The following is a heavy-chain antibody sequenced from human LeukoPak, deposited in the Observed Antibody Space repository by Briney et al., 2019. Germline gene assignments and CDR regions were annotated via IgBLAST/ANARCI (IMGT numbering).Heavy chain of an antibody. CDR2: INPNSGGT. V-gene: IGHV1-2*02. J-gene: IGHJ6*03. D-gene: IGHD5-12*01. CDR1: GYTFTGYY. CDR3: ARRGPTWIENTHYYYYYMDV. Sequence: GASVKVSCKASGYTFTGYYMHWVRQAPGQGLEWMGWINPNSGGTNYAQKFQGRVTMTRDTSISTAYMELSRPRSDDTAVYYCARRGPTWIENTHYYYYYMDVWGKGTTVTVSS.